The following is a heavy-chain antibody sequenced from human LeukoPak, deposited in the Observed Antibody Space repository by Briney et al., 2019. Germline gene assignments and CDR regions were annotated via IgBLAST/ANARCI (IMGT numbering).Heavy chain of an antibody. Sequence: PSETLSLTCAVYGGSFSGYYWSWIRQPPGKGLEWIGEINHSGSTNYNPSLKSRVTIPVDTSKNQFSLKLSSVTAADTAVYYCARGVRGYGGNLWGQGTLVTVSS. CDR1: GGSFSGYY. CDR2: INHSGST. D-gene: IGHD4-23*01. CDR3: ARGVRGYGGNL. J-gene: IGHJ5*02. V-gene: IGHV4-34*01.